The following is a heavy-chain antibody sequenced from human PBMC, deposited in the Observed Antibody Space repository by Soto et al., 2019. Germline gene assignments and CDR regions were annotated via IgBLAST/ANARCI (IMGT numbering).Heavy chain of an antibody. CDR2: IIPIFGTA. V-gene: IGHV1-69*13. D-gene: IGHD3-3*01. Sequence: SVKVSCKASGGTFSIYAISCVLQAPLQWLEWMGGIIPIFGTANYAQKFQGRVTITADESTSTAYMELSSLRSEDTAVYYCARESITIFGVEIYYYYGMDVWGQGTTVTVSS. CDR1: GGTFSIYA. CDR3: ARESITIFGVEIYYYYGMDV. J-gene: IGHJ6*02.